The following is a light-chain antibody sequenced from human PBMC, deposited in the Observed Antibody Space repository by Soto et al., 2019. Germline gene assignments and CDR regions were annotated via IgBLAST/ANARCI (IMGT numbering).Light chain of an antibody. V-gene: IGKV1-5*03. CDR1: QTISSW. Sequence: DIQMTQSPSTLSGSVGDRVTITCRASQTISSWLAWYQQKPGKAPKLLIYKASTLKSGVTSRFTGSGSGTAFTLTISSLQPDDFATYYCQHYNSYSEAFGQGPKVDIK. CDR2: KAS. CDR3: QHYNSYSEA. J-gene: IGKJ1*01.